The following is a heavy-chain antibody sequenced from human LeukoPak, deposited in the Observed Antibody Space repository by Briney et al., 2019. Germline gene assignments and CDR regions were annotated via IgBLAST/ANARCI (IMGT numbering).Heavy chain of an antibody. J-gene: IGHJ6*02. CDR1: GGSTASSSHY. V-gene: IGHV4-39*01. CDR3: ARHRIQPPVLMDV. D-gene: IGHD5-18*01. CDR2: MYYTGST. Sequence: PSETLSLTCTVSGGSTASSSHYWGWIRQSPGKGLEWIAIMYYTGSTYYNPPLKSRFTISVDTSKNQFSLKLTSVTAADTAVYYCARHRIQPPVLMDVWGQGTTVTVSS.